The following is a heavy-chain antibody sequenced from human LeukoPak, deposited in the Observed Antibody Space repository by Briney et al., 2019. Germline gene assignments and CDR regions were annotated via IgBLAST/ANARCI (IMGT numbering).Heavy chain of an antibody. CDR2: IWYDGSNK. CDR3: ARDVDTAMVDY. V-gene: IGHV3-33*01. D-gene: IGHD5-18*01. CDR1: GFAFSSYG. J-gene: IGHJ4*02. Sequence: GGSLRLSCAASGFAFSSYGMHWVRQAPGKGLEWVAVIWYDGSNKYYADSVKGRFTISRDNSKNTLYLQMNSLRAEDTAVYYCARDVDTAMVDYWGQGTLVTVSS.